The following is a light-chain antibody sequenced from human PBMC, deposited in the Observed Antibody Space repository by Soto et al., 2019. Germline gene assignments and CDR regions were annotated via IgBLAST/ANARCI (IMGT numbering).Light chain of an antibody. V-gene: IGKV3-20*01. CDR1: QSFSSNY. J-gene: IGKJ4*01. CDR2: VAS. Sequence: TQSPGTLSLSPGERATLSCRASQSFSSNYLAWYQQKPGQAPRLLIYVASTRATGIPDRFSGNGSGTDFTLTISRLEPEDFAVYYCQQYVSSPLTFGGGTKV. CDR3: QQYVSSPLT.